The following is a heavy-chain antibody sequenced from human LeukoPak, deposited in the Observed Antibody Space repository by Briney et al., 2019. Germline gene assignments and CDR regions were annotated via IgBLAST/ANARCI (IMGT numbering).Heavy chain of an antibody. J-gene: IGHJ4*02. CDR1: GYTFTSYG. CDR2: ISPYNGNT. CDR3: ARARSDILTGHPFDY. D-gene: IGHD3-9*01. Sequence: GASVKVSCKASGYTFTSYGISWVRQAPGQGLEWMGWISPYNGNTDHAQKFQGRVTMTTDTFTSTAYMDLRSLRSDDTAVYYCARARSDILTGHPFDYWGQGTLVTVSS. V-gene: IGHV1-18*01.